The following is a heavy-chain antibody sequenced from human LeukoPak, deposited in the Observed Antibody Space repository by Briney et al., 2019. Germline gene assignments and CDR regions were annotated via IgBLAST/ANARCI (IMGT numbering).Heavy chain of an antibody. D-gene: IGHD3-10*01. Sequence: GGSLRLSCAASGFTFSSYAMHWVRQAPGKGLEWVAVISYDGSNKYYADSVKGRFTISRDNSKNTLYLQMNSLRAEDTAVYYCARSEWFGALPDYWGQGTLVTVSS. CDR1: GFTFSSYA. V-gene: IGHV3-30-3*01. CDR2: ISYDGSNK. CDR3: ARSEWFGALPDY. J-gene: IGHJ4*02.